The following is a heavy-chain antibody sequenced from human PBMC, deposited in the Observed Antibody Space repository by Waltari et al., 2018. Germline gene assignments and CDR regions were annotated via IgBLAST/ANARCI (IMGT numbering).Heavy chain of an antibody. CDR1: GFTFSSYW. D-gene: IGHD1-26*01. V-gene: IGHV3-7*01. Sequence: EVQLVESGGGLVQPGGSLRLSCAASGFTFSSYWISWVRQAPGKGLEWVANIKQDGSEKYYVDSVKGRFTISRDNAKNSLYLQMNSLRAEDTAVYYCARKWERLDYWGQGTLVTVSS. CDR3: ARKWERLDY. CDR2: IKQDGSEK. J-gene: IGHJ4*02.